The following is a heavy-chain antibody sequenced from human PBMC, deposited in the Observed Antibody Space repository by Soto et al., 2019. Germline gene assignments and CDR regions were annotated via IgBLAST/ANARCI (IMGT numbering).Heavy chain of an antibody. CDR1: GFTFSSYA. D-gene: IGHD6-19*01. Sequence: HPGGSLRLSCAASGFTFSSYAMSWVRQAPGKGLEWVSAISGSGGSTYYADSVKGRSTISRDNSKNTLYLQMNSLRAEDTAVYYCAKGEIWQWLQTYYFDYWGQGTLVTVSS. CDR3: AKGEIWQWLQTYYFDY. V-gene: IGHV3-23*01. CDR2: ISGSGGST. J-gene: IGHJ4*02.